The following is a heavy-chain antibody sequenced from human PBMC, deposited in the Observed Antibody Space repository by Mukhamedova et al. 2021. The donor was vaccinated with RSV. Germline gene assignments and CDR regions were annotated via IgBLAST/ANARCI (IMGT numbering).Heavy chain of an antibody. CDR3: ATETPTIGDYGYWN. CDR2: ISTSSSYI. J-gene: IGHJ4*02. Sequence: VRQAPGKGLEWVSSISTSSSYIYYADSVKGRFTISRDNAKTSLYLQMNSLRAEDTAVYYCATETPTIGDYGYWNWGQGTLVTVSS. V-gene: IGHV3-21*01. D-gene: IGHD4-17*01.